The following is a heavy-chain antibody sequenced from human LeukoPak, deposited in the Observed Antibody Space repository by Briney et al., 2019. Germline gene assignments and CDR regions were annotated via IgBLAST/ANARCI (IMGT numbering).Heavy chain of an antibody. D-gene: IGHD2-21*01. J-gene: IGHJ5*02. CDR2: IESDGRSI. CDR1: GFTFSSYW. CDR3: TRDLRGDDL. Sequence: PGGSLRLSCAASGFTFSSYWMNWVRQAPGKGLVWVSCIESDGRSIGYADSVKGRFTISRDNAKNTLYLQMNSLRAEGTAVYYCTRDLRGDDLWGQGTLVTVSS. V-gene: IGHV3-74*01.